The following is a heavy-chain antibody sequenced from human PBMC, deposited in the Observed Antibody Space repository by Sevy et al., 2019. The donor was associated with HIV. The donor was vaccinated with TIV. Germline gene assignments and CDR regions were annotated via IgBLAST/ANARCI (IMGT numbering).Heavy chain of an antibody. V-gene: IGHV3-53*01. CDR2: IYSGGST. D-gene: IGHD3-22*01. CDR1: GFTVSSNY. J-gene: IGHJ4*02. CDR3: AITYYYDSSGYYFSY. Sequence: GGSLRLSCAASGFTVSSNYMSWVRQAPGKGLEWVSVIYSGGSTYYADSVKGRFTIPRDNSKNTRYLQMNSLRAEDTAVYYCAITYYYDSSGYYFSYWGQGTLVTVSS.